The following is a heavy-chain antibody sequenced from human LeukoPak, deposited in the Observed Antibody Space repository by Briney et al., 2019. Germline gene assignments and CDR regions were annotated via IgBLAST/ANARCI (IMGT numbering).Heavy chain of an antibody. CDR2: IRYDGSNK. D-gene: IGHD5-18*01. CDR1: GFTFSSYG. J-gene: IGHJ4*02. Sequence: AGGSLRLSCAASGFTFSSYGMHWVRQAPGKGLEWVAFIRYDGSNKYYADSVKGRFTISRDNSKNMLYLQMSSLKASDTAMYYCARQGYSYGPSDYWGQGGLVTVSS. CDR3: ARQGYSYGPSDY. V-gene: IGHV3-30*02.